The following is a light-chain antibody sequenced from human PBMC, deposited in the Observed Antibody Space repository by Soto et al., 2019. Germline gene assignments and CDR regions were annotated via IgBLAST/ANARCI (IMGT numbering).Light chain of an antibody. J-gene: IGKJ5*01. CDR3: QQSYITPIN. CDR2: AAS. Sequence: DIQMTQSPSSLSASVGDTITVTCRANQSITKSLNWYQKKPGAAPRLLIRAASGLHSGVPSRFSGSGSGTDFTLTISSLEPDDLATYYCQQSYITPINFGQGTRLEIK. V-gene: IGKV1-39*01. CDR1: QSITKS.